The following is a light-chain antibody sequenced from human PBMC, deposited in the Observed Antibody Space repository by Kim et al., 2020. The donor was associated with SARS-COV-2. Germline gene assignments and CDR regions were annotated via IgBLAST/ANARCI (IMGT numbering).Light chain of an antibody. Sequence: QSALTQPASVSGSPGQSITISCTGTSSDVGGYNYVSWYQQHPGKAPKLMIYDVSKRRSGVSNRFSGSKSGNTASLTISGLQAEDEADYYCSSYTSSSTYVVFGGGTKL. V-gene: IGLV2-14*01. J-gene: IGLJ2*01. CDR1: SSDVGGYNY. CDR2: DVS. CDR3: SSYTSSSTYVV.